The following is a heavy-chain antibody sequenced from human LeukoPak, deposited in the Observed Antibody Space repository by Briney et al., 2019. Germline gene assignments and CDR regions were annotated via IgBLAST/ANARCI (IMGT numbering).Heavy chain of an antibody. J-gene: IGHJ4*02. V-gene: IGHV4-4*07. CDR1: GGSISYYY. Sequence: SETLSLTCTVSGGSISYYYWNWIRQPAGKGLEWIGRIYTSGRTYYNPSLKSRVSMSVDTSKNQFSLKLSSVTAADTAVYYCASLRERSYYARGFDYWGQGTLVTVSS. D-gene: IGHD1-26*01. CDR2: IYTSGRT. CDR3: ASLRERSYYARGFDY.